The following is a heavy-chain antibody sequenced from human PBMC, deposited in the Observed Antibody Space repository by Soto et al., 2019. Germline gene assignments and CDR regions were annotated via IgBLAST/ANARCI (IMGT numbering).Heavy chain of an antibody. V-gene: IGHV1-69*13. Sequence: SVKVSCKASGRTFSSYASSWVRQASGQGLEWMGGIIPIFGTANYAQKFQGRVTITADESTSTAYMELSSLRSEDTAVYYCARDSSGYYRYWYFDLWGRGTLVTVSS. J-gene: IGHJ2*01. D-gene: IGHD3-22*01. CDR3: ARDSSGYYRYWYFDL. CDR2: IIPIFGTA. CDR1: GRTFSSYA.